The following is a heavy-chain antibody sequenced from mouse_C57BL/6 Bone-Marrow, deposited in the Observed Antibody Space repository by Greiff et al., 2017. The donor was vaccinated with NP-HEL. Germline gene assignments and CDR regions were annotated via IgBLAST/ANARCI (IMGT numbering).Heavy chain of an antibody. CDR3: ASPLYYGSSPYAMDY. J-gene: IGHJ4*01. V-gene: IGHV1-19*01. CDR1: GYTFTDYY. Sequence: EVQLQQSGPVLVKPGASVKMSCKASGYTFTDYYMNWVKQSHGKSLEWIGVINPYNGGTSYNQKFKGKATLTVYKSSSTAYMELNSLTSEDSAVYYCASPLYYGSSPYAMDYWGQGTSVTVSS. CDR2: INPYNGGT. D-gene: IGHD1-1*01.